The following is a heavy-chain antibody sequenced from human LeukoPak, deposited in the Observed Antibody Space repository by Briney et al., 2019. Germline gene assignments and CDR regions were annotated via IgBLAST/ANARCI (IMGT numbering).Heavy chain of an antibody. CDR2: INPNSGGT. D-gene: IGHD5-18*01. V-gene: IGHV1-2*06. J-gene: IGHJ5*02. CDR1: GYTFTGYY. CDR3: ARVHSYDTPNAANWFDP. Sequence: GASVNVSCKASGYTFTGYYMHWVRQAPGQGPEWMGRINPNSGGTNYAQKFQGRVTMTRDTSISTAYMELSRQRSDDTAVYYCARVHSYDTPNAANWFDPWGQGTLVTVSS.